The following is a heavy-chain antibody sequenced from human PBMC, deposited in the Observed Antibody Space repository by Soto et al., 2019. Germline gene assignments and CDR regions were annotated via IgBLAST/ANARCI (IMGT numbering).Heavy chain of an antibody. V-gene: IGHV1-3*01. J-gene: IGHJ4*02. CDR2: INAGNGKT. Sequence: ASVKVSCKASGYTFTTYAMHWVRQAPGQRLEWMGWINAGNGKTKYSRKFQGRVTITRDTSATTAYMELSSLRSEDTAVYYCARAGDDCSNTNCYMIDYWGQGTLVTVSS. CDR3: ARAGDDCSNTNCYMIDY. CDR1: GYTFTTYA. D-gene: IGHD2-2*02.